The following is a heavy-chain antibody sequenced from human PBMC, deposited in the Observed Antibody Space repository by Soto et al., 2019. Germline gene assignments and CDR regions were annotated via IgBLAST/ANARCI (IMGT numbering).Heavy chain of an antibody. Sequence: QVQLVQSGAEVKKPGASVKVSCKASGYTFTTYGISWVRQAPGQGLEWMGCINGYNGNKNYAQKLQGRVTMTTDTSTSTAYMELRSLRSDDTAVYYCARDPVAGTYFDYWGQGTLVTVSS. CDR2: INGYNGNK. V-gene: IGHV1-18*01. D-gene: IGHD6-19*01. CDR1: GYTFTTYG. CDR3: ARDPVAGTYFDY. J-gene: IGHJ4*02.